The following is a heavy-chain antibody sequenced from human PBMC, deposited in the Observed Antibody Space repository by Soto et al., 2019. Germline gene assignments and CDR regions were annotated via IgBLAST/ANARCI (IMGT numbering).Heavy chain of an antibody. J-gene: IGHJ6*02. V-gene: IGHV3-30*18. CDR2: ISSDGSNK. CDR3: AKDMGFVAVVPPVDAGYGLDV. D-gene: IGHD2-2*01. CDR1: GFIFSSAG. Sequence: QVQLVESGGGGVQPGRSLRLSRAASGFIFSSAGMHWVRQAPGKGLEWVAVISSDGSNKFYADSMKGRFTISRDNSKNTLYLQMNSLRVEDTAVYFCAKDMGFVAVVPPVDAGYGLDVWGQGTTVTVSS.